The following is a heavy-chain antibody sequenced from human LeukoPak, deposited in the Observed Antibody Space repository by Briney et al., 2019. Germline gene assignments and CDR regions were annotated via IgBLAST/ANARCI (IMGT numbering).Heavy chain of an antibody. Sequence: GGSLRLSCAASGFTFSSYGMHWVRQAPGKGLEWVAVISYDGSSKYYADSVKGRFTISRDNSKNTLYLQMNSLRAEDTAVYYCAKDEVADILTGLNWFDPWGQGTLVTVSS. D-gene: IGHD3-9*01. CDR1: GFTFSSYG. V-gene: IGHV3-30*18. J-gene: IGHJ5*02. CDR2: ISYDGSSK. CDR3: AKDEVADILTGLNWFDP.